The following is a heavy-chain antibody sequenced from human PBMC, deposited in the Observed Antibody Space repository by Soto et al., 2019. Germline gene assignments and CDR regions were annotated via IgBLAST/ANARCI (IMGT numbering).Heavy chain of an antibody. CDR3: ALAAAGTYALH. V-gene: IGHV1-46*01. CDR1: RYTFTSYY. D-gene: IGHD6-13*01. Sequence: GVSVKVSCKASRYTFTSYYRYWVQQSPAQGLEGMGIINPSGRSTSYAQKFQGRVTMTRDTSTSTVYMELSRLTSEDTAVYYCALAAAGTYALHWGQGTLVTVSS. CDR2: INPSGRST. J-gene: IGHJ4*02.